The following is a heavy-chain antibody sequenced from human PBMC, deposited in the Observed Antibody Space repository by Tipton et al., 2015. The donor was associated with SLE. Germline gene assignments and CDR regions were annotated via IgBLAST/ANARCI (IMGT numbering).Heavy chain of an antibody. D-gene: IGHD3-22*01. Sequence: QLVQSGPEVKKPGSSVKVSCKTSGGAFSNYAINWMRQAPGQGLEWMGGIIPVFDTTDYAQKFQDRVTITADESTRTIYMELRSLGSEDTAMYYCARGMKYYDTSGYYYPFDYWGQGTLVTVSS. V-gene: IGHV1-69*01. CDR2: IIPVFDTT. CDR1: GGAFSNYA. J-gene: IGHJ4*02. CDR3: ARGMKYYDTSGYYYPFDY.